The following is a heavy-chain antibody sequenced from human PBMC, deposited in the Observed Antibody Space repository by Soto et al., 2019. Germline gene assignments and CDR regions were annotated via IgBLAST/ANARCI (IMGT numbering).Heavy chain of an antibody. Sequence: ASVQVSCKASGYTFVNFDISWVRQAAGQGVEWLGWVNPGSGQTGYASKFQGRVAMTRDASTGTSHLELSSLTSGDTAVYYCPRMSAAVTLNWCDTWGQGHLVTVSS. J-gene: IGHJ5*02. D-gene: IGHD6-13*01. CDR3: PRMSAAVTLNWCDT. V-gene: IGHV1-8*01. CDR1: GYTFVNFD. CDR2: VNPGSGQT.